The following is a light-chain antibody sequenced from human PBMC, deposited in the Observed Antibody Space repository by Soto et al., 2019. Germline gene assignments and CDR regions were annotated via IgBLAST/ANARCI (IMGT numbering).Light chain of an antibody. CDR1: SSDVGGYDY. CDR3: TSYTSNSHVV. CDR2: EVS. V-gene: IGLV2-14*01. J-gene: IGLJ2*01. Sequence: QSVLTQPASVSGSPGQSITISCTGTSSDVGGYDYVSWYQQHPGKAPKLMISEVSNRPSGVSNRFSGSKSGNTASLTISGLQAEDEADYYCTSYTSNSHVVFGGGTQLTVL.